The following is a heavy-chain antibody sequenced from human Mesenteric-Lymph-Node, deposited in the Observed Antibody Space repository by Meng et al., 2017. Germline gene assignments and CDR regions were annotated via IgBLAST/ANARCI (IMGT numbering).Heavy chain of an antibody. CDR2: IYNTGST. CDR3: ARDCRYYDSSGYGYDYFDY. CDR1: GGSISSYY. J-gene: IGHJ4*02. V-gene: IGHV4-59*01. Sequence: SETLSLTCTVSGGSISSYYWSWIRQPPGKGLEWIGYIYNTGSTNYNPSLKSRVTISVDTSKNQFSLKLSSVTAADTAVYYCARDCRYYDSSGYGYDYFDYWGQGTLVTVSS. D-gene: IGHD3-22*01.